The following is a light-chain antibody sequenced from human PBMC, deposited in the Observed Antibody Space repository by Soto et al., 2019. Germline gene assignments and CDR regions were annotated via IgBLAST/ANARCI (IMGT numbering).Light chain of an antibody. CDR2: EVS. Sequence: QSALTQPASVSGSPGQSITISCTGTSSDVGAYNYVSWYQQQSGKAPKLMIHEVSNRPSGVSNRFSGSKSGNTASLTISGLQAEDEADYYCSSYTTSRAYVFGIGTEVTVL. J-gene: IGLJ1*01. CDR1: SSDVGAYNY. CDR3: SSYTTSRAYV. V-gene: IGLV2-14*01.